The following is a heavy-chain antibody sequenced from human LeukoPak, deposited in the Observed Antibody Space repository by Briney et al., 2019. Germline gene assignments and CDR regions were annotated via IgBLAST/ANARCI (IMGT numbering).Heavy chain of an antibody. D-gene: IGHD6-13*01. CDR1: GGSISSYY. V-gene: IGHV4-59*12. J-gene: IGHJ4*02. Sequence: SETLSLTCTVSGGSISSYYWSWIRQPPGKGLEWIGYIYYSGSTNYSPSLKSRVTISVDTSKNQFSLKLSSVTAADAAVYYCAGGPSAAAVWGQGTLVTVSA. CDR3: AGGPSAAAV. CDR2: IYYSGST.